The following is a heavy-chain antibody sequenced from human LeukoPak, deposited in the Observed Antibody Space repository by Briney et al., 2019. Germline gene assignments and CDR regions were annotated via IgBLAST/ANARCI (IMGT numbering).Heavy chain of an antibody. CDR3: ARGPRTYYDSSGYYLI. Sequence: SETLSLTCAVYGGSFSGYYWSWIRQPPGKGLEWIGEINHSGSTNYNPSLKSRVTISVDTSKNQFSLKLSSVTAADTAVYHCARGPRTYYDSSGYYLIWGQGTLVTVSS. CDR1: GGSFSGYY. D-gene: IGHD3-22*01. CDR2: INHSGST. J-gene: IGHJ4*02. V-gene: IGHV4-34*01.